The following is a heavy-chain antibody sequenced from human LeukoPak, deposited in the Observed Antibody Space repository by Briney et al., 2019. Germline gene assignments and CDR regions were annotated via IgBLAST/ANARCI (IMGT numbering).Heavy chain of an antibody. CDR2: VKTKANNYAT. CDR3: TREFHSSGWYLTFAY. J-gene: IGHJ4*02. CDR1: GFTFRDSA. D-gene: IGHD6-19*01. Sequence: GGSLRLSCAASGFTFRDSAMHWVRQASGKGLEWIGRVKTKANNYATAYAASVMGRFTISRDDSKNTAYLEMNSLKTEDTAVYYCTREFHSSGWYLTFAYWGQGSQATVSS. V-gene: IGHV3-73*01.